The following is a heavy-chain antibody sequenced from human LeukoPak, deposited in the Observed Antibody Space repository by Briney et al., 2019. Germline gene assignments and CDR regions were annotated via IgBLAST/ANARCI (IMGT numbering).Heavy chain of an antibody. CDR3: AESLVVVNDPPDY. CDR1: GFTFSTCW. J-gene: IGHJ4*02. Sequence: GGSLRLSCAASGFTFSTCWMTWVRQAPGKGLEWVANIKQDGSGRYYVDSVKGRFTISRDNAKSSLYLQMNSLRAEDTAVYYCAESLVVVNDPPDYWGQGTLVTVSS. CDR2: IKQDGSGR. D-gene: IGHD2-21*01. V-gene: IGHV3-7*01.